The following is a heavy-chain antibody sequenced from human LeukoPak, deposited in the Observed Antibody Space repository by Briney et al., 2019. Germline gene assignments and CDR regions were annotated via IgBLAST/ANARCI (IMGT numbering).Heavy chain of an antibody. D-gene: IGHD3-22*01. CDR2: IYYSGST. CDR1: GGSIRSGSHY. Sequence: SETLSLTRTVSGGSIRSGSHYWAWIRQPPGKGLEWIGSIYYSGSTYYNPSVENRVTISIDTSKNPFSLKLSSLSAADTSVYYCAKRDDSGGNLVDLWGQGTLVTVS. V-gene: IGHV4-39*02. CDR3: AKRDDSGGNLVDL. J-gene: IGHJ4*02.